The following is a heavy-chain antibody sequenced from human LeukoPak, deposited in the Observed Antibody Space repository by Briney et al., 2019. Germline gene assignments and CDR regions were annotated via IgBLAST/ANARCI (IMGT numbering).Heavy chain of an antibody. CDR2: INHSGST. CDR3: ARVAVVGYFDY. D-gene: IGHD2-15*01. CDR1: GGSFSGYY. V-gene: IGHV4-34*01. J-gene: IGHJ4*02. Sequence: SETLSLTCAVYGGSFSGYYWSWIRQPPGKGLEWIGEINHSGSTNYNPSLKSRVTISVGTSKNQFSLKLSSVTAADTAVYYCARVAVVGYFDYWGQGTLVTVSS.